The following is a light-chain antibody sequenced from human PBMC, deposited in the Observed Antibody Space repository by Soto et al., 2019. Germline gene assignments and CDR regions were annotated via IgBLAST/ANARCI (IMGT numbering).Light chain of an antibody. J-gene: IGKJ2*01. V-gene: IGKV3-15*01. CDR3: QQYYRWPRT. CDR1: QSIGTN. Sequence: EILMTQSPATLYVSPGERATLSCSASQSIGTNLAWDQQKPGQAHRLLIYGASTRATGIPDRVSGSGSGTEFTLTISSLQSEDFVVYYCQQYYRWPRTFGQGTKLEI. CDR2: GAS.